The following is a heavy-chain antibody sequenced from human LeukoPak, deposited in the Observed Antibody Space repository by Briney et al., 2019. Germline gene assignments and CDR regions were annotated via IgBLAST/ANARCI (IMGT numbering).Heavy chain of an antibody. CDR3: ARWPAPRSGWYHNWFDP. CDR2: INTNTGNP. J-gene: IGHJ5*02. D-gene: IGHD6-19*01. CDR1: GYTFTGYY. V-gene: IGHV7-4-1*02. Sequence: GASVKVSCKASGYTFTGYYMHWVRQAPGQGLEWMGWINTNTGNPTYAQGFTGRFVFSLDTSVSTAYLQISSLKAEDTAVYYCARWPAPRSGWYHNWFDPWGQGTLVTVSS.